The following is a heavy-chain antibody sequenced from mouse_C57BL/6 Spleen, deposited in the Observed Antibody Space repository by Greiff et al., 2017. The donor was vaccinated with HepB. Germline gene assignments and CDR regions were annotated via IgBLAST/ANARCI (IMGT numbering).Heavy chain of an antibody. D-gene: IGHD1-1*01. CDR2: INPSDSET. Sequence: QVQLQQPGAELVRPGSSVKLSCKASGYTFTSYWMHWVKQRPIQGLEWIGNINPSDSETHYNQKFKDKATLTVDKSSSTAYMQLSSLTSEDSAVYYCARDSLYGSSYYFDYWGQGTTLTVSS. CDR1: GYTFTSYW. J-gene: IGHJ2*01. V-gene: IGHV1-52*01. CDR3: ARDSLYGSSYYFDY.